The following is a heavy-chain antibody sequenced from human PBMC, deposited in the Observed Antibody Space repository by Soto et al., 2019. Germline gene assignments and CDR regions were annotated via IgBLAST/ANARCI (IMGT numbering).Heavy chain of an antibody. J-gene: IGHJ4*02. D-gene: IGHD6-13*01. Sequence: VGSLRLSCAASGFTASSNYMSWVRQAPGKGLEWVSVIYSGGSTYYADSVKGRFTISRDNSKNTLYLQMNSLRAEDTAVYYCARDPAAGSYYWGQGTLVTVSS. CDR3: ARDPAAGSYY. CDR1: GFTASSNY. CDR2: IYSGGST. V-gene: IGHV3-66*01.